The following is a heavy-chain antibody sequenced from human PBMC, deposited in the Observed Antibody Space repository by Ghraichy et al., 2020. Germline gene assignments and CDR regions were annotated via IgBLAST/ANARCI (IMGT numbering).Heavy chain of an antibody. J-gene: IGHJ4*02. CDR2: IFANGLNT. V-gene: IGHV3-23*05. CDR3: AKVFWGNYRLDLDF. D-gene: IGHD3-16*02. Sequence: GGSLRLSCAASGFTFNNYAMTWVRQAPGKGLEWVSGIFANGLNTYYVASVKGRFIISRDNSKNALYLQMNSVRAEDTAVYYCAKVFWGNYRLDLDFWGQGILVTVSS. CDR1: GFTFNNYA.